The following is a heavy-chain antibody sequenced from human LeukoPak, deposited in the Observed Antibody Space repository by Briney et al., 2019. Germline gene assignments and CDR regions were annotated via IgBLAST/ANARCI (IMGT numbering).Heavy chain of an antibody. Sequence: SVKVSCKASGGTFSTYAISWVRQAPGQGLEWMGGIIPIFETPNYAQKFQGRVTITADESTTTAYMELSSLRSEDTAVYFCARGPGGYNSGMYYYYYMDVWGKGTTVTVSS. CDR3: ARGPGGYNSGMYYYYYMDV. CDR2: IIPIFETP. CDR1: GGTFSTYA. J-gene: IGHJ6*03. V-gene: IGHV1-69*13. D-gene: IGHD5-24*01.